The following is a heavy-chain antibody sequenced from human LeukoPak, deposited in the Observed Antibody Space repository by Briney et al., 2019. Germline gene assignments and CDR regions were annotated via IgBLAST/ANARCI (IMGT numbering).Heavy chain of an antibody. V-gene: IGHV3-53*01. CDR1: GFTVNRNY. CDR3: ARTVQLERPVPLRNYFYMDV. Sequence: GGSLRLSCAASGFTVNRNYMSWVRQAPGKGLEWVSIIYSGDNTYYADSVTGRFTISRDNSKNTLYLQMNSLRAEDTAVYYCARTVQLERPVPLRNYFYMDVWGKGTTVTISS. CDR2: IYSGDNT. J-gene: IGHJ6*03. D-gene: IGHD1-1*01.